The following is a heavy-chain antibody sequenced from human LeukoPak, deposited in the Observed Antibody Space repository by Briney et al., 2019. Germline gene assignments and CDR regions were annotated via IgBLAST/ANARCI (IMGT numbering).Heavy chain of an antibody. CDR2: INHSGST. CDR1: GGSFSGYY. Sequence: SETLSLTCAVYGGSFSGYYWSWIRQPPGKGLEWIGEINHSGSTNYNPSLKSRVTISVDTSKNQFSLKLSSVTAADTAVYYCARQSGVVPAAFYYYYMDVWGKGTTVTISS. V-gene: IGHV4-34*01. J-gene: IGHJ6*03. D-gene: IGHD2-2*01. CDR3: ARQSGVVPAAFYYYYMDV.